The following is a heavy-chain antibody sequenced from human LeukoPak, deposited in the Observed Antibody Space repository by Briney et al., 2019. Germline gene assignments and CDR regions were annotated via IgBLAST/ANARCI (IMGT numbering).Heavy chain of an antibody. Sequence: ASVKVSCKASGYTFTSYYMHWVRQAPGQGLEWMGIINPSGGSTSYAQKFQGRVTMTRDMSTSTVYMELSSLRSEDTAVYYCAREPAELGFDYWGQGTLVTVSS. V-gene: IGHV1-46*01. CDR2: INPSGGST. CDR3: AREPAELGFDY. J-gene: IGHJ4*02. D-gene: IGHD1-14*01. CDR1: GYTFTSYY.